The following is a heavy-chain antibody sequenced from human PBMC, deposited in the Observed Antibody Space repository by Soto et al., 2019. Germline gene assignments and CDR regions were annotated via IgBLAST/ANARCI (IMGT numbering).Heavy chain of an antibody. J-gene: IGHJ6*02. CDR2: IYYSGSA. Sequence: KASETLSLTCTVSGDSVTSVSDYWSWIRQPPGKGLEWIGYIYYSGSADYNPSLGSRVTISIDTSKNQFSLKLTSVTAADTAVYHCARGVGFGYYYYHMDLWGQGXTVTVYS. D-gene: IGHD3-10*01. V-gene: IGHV4-61*01. CDR3: ARGVGFGYYYYHMDL. CDR1: GDSVTSVSDY.